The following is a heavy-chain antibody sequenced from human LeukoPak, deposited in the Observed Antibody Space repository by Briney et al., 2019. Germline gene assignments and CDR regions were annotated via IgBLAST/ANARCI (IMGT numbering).Heavy chain of an antibody. V-gene: IGHV1-69*05. CDR3: ARHGPRTIFGIGFDY. D-gene: IGHD3-3*01. CDR2: IIPIFGTA. CDR1: GGTFSSYA. Sequence: SVKVSCKASGGTFSSYAISWVRQAPGQGLEWMGRIIPIFGTANYAQKFQGRVTITTDESTSTAYMELSSLRSEDTAVYYCARHGPRTIFGIGFDYWGQRTLVTVSS. J-gene: IGHJ4*02.